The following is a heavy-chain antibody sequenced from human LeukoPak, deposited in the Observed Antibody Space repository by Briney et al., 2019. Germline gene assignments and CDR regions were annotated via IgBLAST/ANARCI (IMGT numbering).Heavy chain of an antibody. CDR2: IYTSGST. Sequence: SETLSLTCTVSGGSISSGSYYWSWIRQPAGKGLEWIGRIYTSGSTNYNPSLKSRVTMSVDTSKNQFSLKLSSVTAADTAVYYCARGGYYYDSSGYYYLDYWGQGILVTVSS. D-gene: IGHD3-22*01. CDR1: GGSISSGSYY. CDR3: ARGGYYYDSSGYYYLDY. J-gene: IGHJ4*02. V-gene: IGHV4-61*02.